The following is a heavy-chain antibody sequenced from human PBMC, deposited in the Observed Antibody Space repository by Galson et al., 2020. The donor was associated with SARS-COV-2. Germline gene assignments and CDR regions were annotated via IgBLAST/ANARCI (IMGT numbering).Heavy chain of an antibody. D-gene: IGHD2-15*01. J-gene: IGHJ5*02. Sequence: SETLSLTCTVSGGSVSSGSYYWSWIRQPPGKGLEWIGYIYYSGSTNYNPSLKSRVTISVDTSKNQFSLKLSSVTAADTAVYYCARDQDDCSGGSCSPSNWFDPWGQGTLVTVSS. CDR2: IYYSGST. CDR3: ARDQDDCSGGSCSPSNWFDP. V-gene: IGHV4-61*01. CDR1: GGSVSSGSYY.